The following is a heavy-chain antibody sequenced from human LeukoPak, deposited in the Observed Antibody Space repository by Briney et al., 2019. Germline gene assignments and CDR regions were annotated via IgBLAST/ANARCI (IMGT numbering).Heavy chain of an antibody. CDR2: INPTGGST. Sequence: GASVKVSCKASGYTFNSYDINWVRQATGQGLEWMGLINPTGGSTGYAQKFQGRVTMTRDMSTSTDYMELSSLRSEDTAIYYCARDNSVGDNAWWFDPWGQGTLVTVSS. J-gene: IGHJ5*02. V-gene: IGHV1-46*02. CDR1: GYTFNSYD. CDR3: ARDNSVGDNAWWFDP. D-gene: IGHD1-26*01.